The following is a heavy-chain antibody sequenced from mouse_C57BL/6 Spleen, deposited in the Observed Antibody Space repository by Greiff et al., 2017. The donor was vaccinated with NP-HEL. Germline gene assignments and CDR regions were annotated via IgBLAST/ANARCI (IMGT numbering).Heavy chain of an antibody. CDR3: ARKRDGYWGFAY. CDR1: GYTFTSYW. Sequence: VQLQQPEAELVKPGASVKLSCKASGYTFTSYWMHWVKQRPGQGLEWIGMIHPNSGSTNYNEKFKSKATLTVDKSSSTAYMQLSSLTSEDSAVYYCARKRDGYWGFAYWGQGTLVTVSA. J-gene: IGHJ3*01. D-gene: IGHD2-3*01. V-gene: IGHV1-64*01. CDR2: IHPNSGST.